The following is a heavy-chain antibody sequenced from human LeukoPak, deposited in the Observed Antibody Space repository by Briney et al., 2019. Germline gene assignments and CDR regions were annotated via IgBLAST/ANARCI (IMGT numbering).Heavy chain of an antibody. V-gene: IGHV3-7*04. D-gene: IGHD1-26*01. CDR3: ARETGRDDSGSYPIDI. CDR2: IKEDGSQK. J-gene: IGHJ3*02. Sequence: GGSLRLSCAASGFTLSNYWMSWVRQAPGKGLEWVANIKEDGSQKYYVGSVKGRFTISRDNAKNSLDLQMNSLRAEDTAVYHCARETGRDDSGSYPIDIWGQGTMVTVSS. CDR1: GFTLSNYW.